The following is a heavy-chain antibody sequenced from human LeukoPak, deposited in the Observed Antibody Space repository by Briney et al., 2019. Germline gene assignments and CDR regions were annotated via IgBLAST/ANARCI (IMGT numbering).Heavy chain of an antibody. J-gene: IGHJ3*02. CDR3: ARAQVYYDFWSGSGPYAFDI. Sequence: SETLSLTCTVSGGSISSDSYYWAWIRQPPGKGLEWIASIYYSGSTYYNPSLKSRVTISVDTSKNQFSLKLSSVTAADTAVYYCARAQVYYDFWSGSGPYAFDIWGQGTMVTVSS. D-gene: IGHD3-3*01. CDR2: IYYSGST. V-gene: IGHV4-39*01. CDR1: GGSISSDSYY.